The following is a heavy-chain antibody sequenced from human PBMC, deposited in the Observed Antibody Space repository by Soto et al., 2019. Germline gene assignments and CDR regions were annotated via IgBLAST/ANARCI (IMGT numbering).Heavy chain of an antibody. CDR2: IYYIGST. CDR3: AGRNSLASVSLNFRELSNYKWIDP. CDR1: GDSITNSNYY. D-gene: IGHD3-16*02. V-gene: IGHV4-39*01. Sequence: QLQLQESGPGLVKPSETLSLTCTVSGDSITNSNYYWGWLRQPPGKGLEWIASIYYIGSTYYNPSLKRRVTISVDTSNNQFSLNLNSVTASDTAVYYCAGRNSLASVSLNFRELSNYKWIDPWGPGTLVTVSS. J-gene: IGHJ5*02.